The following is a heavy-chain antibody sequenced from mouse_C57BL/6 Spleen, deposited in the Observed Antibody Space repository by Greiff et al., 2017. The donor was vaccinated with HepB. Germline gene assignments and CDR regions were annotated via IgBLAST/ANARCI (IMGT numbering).Heavy chain of an antibody. V-gene: IGHV1-69*01. J-gene: IGHJ2*01. D-gene: IGHD1-1*01. CDR3: ARQATVVDY. Sequence: VKLQQPGAELVMPGASVKLSCKASGYTFTSYWMHWVKQRPGQGLEWIGEIDPSDSYTNYNQKFKGKSTLTVDKSSSTAYMQLSSLTSEDSAVYYCARQATVVDYWGQGTTLTVSS. CDR2: IDPSDSYT. CDR1: GYTFTSYW.